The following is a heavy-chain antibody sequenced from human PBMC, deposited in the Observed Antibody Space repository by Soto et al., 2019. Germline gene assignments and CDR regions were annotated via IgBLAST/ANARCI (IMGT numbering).Heavy chain of an antibody. V-gene: IGHV3-21*01. CDR3: ARVRWDFCTNGVCHGDWFDP. Sequence: PGGSLRLSCAASGFTFSSYSMNWVRQAPGKGLEWVSSISSSSSYIYYADSVKGRFTISRDNARNSLYLQMNSLRAEDTAVYYCARVRWDFCTNGVCHGDWFDPWGQGTLVTVAS. CDR2: ISSSSSYI. D-gene: IGHD2-8*01. CDR1: GFTFSSYS. J-gene: IGHJ5*02.